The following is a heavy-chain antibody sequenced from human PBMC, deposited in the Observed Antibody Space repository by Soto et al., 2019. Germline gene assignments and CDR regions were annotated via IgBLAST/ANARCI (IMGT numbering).Heavy chain of an antibody. CDR2: ISNSGTS. CDR1: GGSISSYY. J-gene: IGHJ5*02. V-gene: IGHV4-59*01. CDR3: ARERFTLTRGVITTAWFDP. D-gene: IGHD3-10*01. Sequence: PSETLSLTCSVSGGSISSYYWNWIRQAPGKGLEWIGYISNSGTSYYNPSLRGRVTISADTSKNQFSLKMNSVTAADTAVYFCARERFTLTRGVITTAWFDPWGPGTRVTVYS.